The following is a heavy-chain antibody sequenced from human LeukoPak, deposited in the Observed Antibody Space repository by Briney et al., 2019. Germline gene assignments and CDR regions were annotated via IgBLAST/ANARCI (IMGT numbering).Heavy chain of an antibody. CDR3: ARSKGYGYYYYYMDV. Sequence: GASVKVSCKASGYTFTSYDINWVRQATGQGLEWMGWMNPNSGNTGYAQKFQGRVTITRNTSISTAYMELSSLRSEDTAVYYCARSKGYGYYYYYMDVWGKGTTVTVSS. CDR2: MNPNSGNT. CDR1: GYTFTSYD. J-gene: IGHJ6*03. V-gene: IGHV1-8*03. D-gene: IGHD6-13*01.